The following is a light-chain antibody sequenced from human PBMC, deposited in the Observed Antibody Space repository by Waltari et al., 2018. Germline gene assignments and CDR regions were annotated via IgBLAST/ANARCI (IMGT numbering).Light chain of an antibody. J-gene: IGLJ3*02. CDR3: CSYAGNYVWV. V-gene: IGLV2-23*02. CDR1: SSDIGRYDI. CDR2: DVS. Sequence: QSALTQPAAVSGSPGQSVTISCIGPSSDIGRYDIVSWYQQHPGNAPKLVISDVSKRPSGVSDRFSGSKSGDTASLTISGLQFEDEADYYCCSYAGNYVWVFGGGTRLTVL.